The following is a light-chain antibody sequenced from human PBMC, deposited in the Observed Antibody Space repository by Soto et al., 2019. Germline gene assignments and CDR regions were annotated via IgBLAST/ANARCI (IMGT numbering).Light chain of an antibody. J-gene: IGKJ3*01. V-gene: IGKV3-20*01. Sequence: EIVLTQSPGTLSLSPGERATLSCRASQSINNRYLAWYQQKPGQAPRLLIYGASSRATGNPDRFSGSGSGTDFTLTISRLEPEDFAVYYCQQFGSSPGFTFGPGTKVDMK. CDR1: QSINNRY. CDR3: QQFGSSPGFT. CDR2: GAS.